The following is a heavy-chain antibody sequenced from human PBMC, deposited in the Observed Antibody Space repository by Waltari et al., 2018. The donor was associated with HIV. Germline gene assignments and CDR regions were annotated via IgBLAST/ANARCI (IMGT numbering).Heavy chain of an antibody. J-gene: IGHJ4*02. CDR1: GFAFSHFS. CDR2: LRRDTYEA. V-gene: IGHV3-21*04. Sequence: LVQSGGGEVPEGGSLLLSCSGSGFAFSHFSLNWVRQTPRRGLEWVASLRRDTYEANYLASVRGRFTISRDNARSSAFLEMTGLRVEDTATYYCVRDDPGYVPIDYWGQGSQVIVS. CDR3: VRDDPGYVPIDY. D-gene: IGHD2-15*01.